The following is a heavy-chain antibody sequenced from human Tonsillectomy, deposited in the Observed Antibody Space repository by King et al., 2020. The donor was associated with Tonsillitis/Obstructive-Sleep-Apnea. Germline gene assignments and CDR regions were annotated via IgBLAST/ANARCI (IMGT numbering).Heavy chain of an antibody. V-gene: IGHV3-9*01. J-gene: IGHJ2*01. CDR3: AKGSSGYYYNLPSDWYFDL. Sequence: VQLVESGGGLVQPGRSLRLSCAASGFTFDDYAMHWVRQAPGKGLEWVSGISWNSGSIGYADSVKRRFTISRDNAKNSLYLQMNSLRAEDTALYYCAKGSSGYYYNLPSDWYFDLWGRGTLVTVSS. CDR1: GFTFDDYA. D-gene: IGHD3-22*01. CDR2: ISWNSGSI.